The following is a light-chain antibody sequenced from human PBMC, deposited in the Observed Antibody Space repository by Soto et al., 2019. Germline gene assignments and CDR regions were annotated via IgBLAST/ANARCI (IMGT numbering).Light chain of an antibody. J-gene: IGLJ1*01. V-gene: IGLV2-14*03. CDR3: SSFTSNRIYV. CDR2: GVT. Sequence: SVLTQPTSVSGSPGQSITISCTGNHNNIGTYDYVSWYQQHPGRAPRLLIHGVTTRPSGISGRFSASTSGLTASLTISGLQPEDEADYYCSSFTSNRIYVFGPGTKVTVL. CDR1: HNNIGTYDY.